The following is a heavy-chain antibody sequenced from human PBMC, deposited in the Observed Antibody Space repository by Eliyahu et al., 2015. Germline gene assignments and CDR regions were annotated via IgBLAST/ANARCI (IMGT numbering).Heavy chain of an antibody. V-gene: IGHV3-30*18. Sequence: QVQLVESGGGVVQPGRSLXLSCXASGFTFRSXGXHWVRQAPGKGLEWVAVISYDGSNKYYADSVKGRFTXSRDNSKNTLYLQMNSLRAEDTAVYYCAKSDXLTGYFTFDYWGQGTLVTVSS. CDR1: GFTFRSXG. CDR3: AKSDXLTGYFTFDY. D-gene: IGHD3-9*01. CDR2: ISYDGSNK. J-gene: IGHJ4*02.